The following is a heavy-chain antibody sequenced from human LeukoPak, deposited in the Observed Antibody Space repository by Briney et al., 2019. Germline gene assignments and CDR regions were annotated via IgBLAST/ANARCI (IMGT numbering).Heavy chain of an antibody. V-gene: IGHV4-39*01. CDR2: IYYSGST. Sequence: SETLSLTCTVSGGSISSSSYYWGWIRQPPGKGLEWIGSIYYSGSTYYNPSLKSRVTISVDTSKNQFSLKLSSVTAADTAVYYCARSASGYSYEKWGQGTLVTVSS. CDR1: GGSISSSSYY. CDR3: ARSASGYSYEK. D-gene: IGHD5-18*01. J-gene: IGHJ4*02.